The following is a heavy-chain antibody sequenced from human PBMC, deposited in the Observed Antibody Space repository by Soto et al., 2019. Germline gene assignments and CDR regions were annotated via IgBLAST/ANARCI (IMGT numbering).Heavy chain of an antibody. CDR3: ARSRAERWLQLPFDY. V-gene: IGHV3-7*05. J-gene: IGHJ4*02. CDR2: IKQDGSEK. D-gene: IGHD5-12*01. Sequence: GGSLRLSCAASGFTFSSYWMSWVRQAPGKGLEWVANIKQDGSEKYYVDSVKGRFTISRDNAKNSLYLQMNSLRAEDTAVYYCARSRAERWLQLPFDYWGQGTLVTVSS. CDR1: GFTFSSYW.